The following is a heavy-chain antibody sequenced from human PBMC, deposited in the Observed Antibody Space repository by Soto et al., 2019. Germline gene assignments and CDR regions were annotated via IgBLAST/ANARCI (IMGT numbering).Heavy chain of an antibody. Sequence: QVQLQESGPGLVKPSETLSLTCTVSGGSISSYYWSWIRQPPGKGVEWIGYISHSGSIDYNPSHKSRVAISMDTSKNQFSLKLTSVTAADTAVYYCARGGGPNWGFFIYWGQGTLVAVSS. CDR3: ARGGGPNWGFFIY. J-gene: IGHJ4*02. D-gene: IGHD7-27*01. V-gene: IGHV4-59*08. CDR2: ISHSGSI. CDR1: GGSISSYY.